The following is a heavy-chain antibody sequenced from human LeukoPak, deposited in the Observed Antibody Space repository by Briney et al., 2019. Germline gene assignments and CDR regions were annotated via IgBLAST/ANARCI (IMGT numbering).Heavy chain of an antibody. D-gene: IGHD3-3*01. CDR2: ISAYNGNT. Sequence: ASVKVSCKASGYTFTSYGISWVRQAPGQGLEWMGWISAYNGNTNYAQKLQGRVTMTTDTSTSTAYMELRSLRSDDPAVYYCARDLIDYDFWSGYYRFDPWGQGTLVTVSS. V-gene: IGHV1-18*01. CDR1: GYTFTSYG. CDR3: ARDLIDYDFWSGYYRFDP. J-gene: IGHJ5*02.